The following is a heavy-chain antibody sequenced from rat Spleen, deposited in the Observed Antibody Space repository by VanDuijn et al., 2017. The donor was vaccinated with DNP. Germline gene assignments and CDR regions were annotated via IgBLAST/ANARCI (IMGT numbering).Heavy chain of an antibody. CDR2: ISEGST. J-gene: IGHJ2*01. CDR3: ARETMMVVIITPFDY. V-gene: IGHV3-3*01. D-gene: IGHD1-12*02. Sequence: EVQLQESGPGLVKPSQPLSLTCSVTGYSITSSYRWNWIRKFPGNKLEWMGYISEGSTNYNPSLKSRISIPRDTSRNQFFLQVNSVTTEDTATYYCARETMMVVIITPFDYWGQGVMVTVSS. CDR1: GYSITSSYR.